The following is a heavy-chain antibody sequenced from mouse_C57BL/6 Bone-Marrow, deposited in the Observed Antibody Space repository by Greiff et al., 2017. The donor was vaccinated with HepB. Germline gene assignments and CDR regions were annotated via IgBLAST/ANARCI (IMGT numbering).Heavy chain of an antibody. J-gene: IGHJ4*01. Sequence: EVKLEESGPGLAKPSQTLSLTCSVTGYSITSDYWNWIRKFPGNKLEYMGYISYSGSTYYNPSLKSRISITRDTSKNQYYLQLNSVTTEDTATYDCARYGGNYPYAMDYWGQGTSVTVSS. CDR3: ARYGGNYPYAMDY. CDR1: GYSITSDY. CDR2: ISYSGST. V-gene: IGHV3-8*01. D-gene: IGHD1-1*02.